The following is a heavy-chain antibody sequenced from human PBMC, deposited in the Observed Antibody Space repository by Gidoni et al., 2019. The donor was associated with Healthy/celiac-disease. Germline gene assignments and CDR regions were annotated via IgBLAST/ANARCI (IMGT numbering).Heavy chain of an antibody. CDR3: TRYYDFWSGYYCLFDY. Sequence: EVQLVESGGGLVQPGRSLRLSCTASGFTFGDYAMSWFRQAPGKGLEWVGFIRSKAYGGTTEYAASVKGRFTISRDDSKSIAYLQMNSLKTEDTAVYYCTRYYDFWSGYYCLFDYWGQGTLVTVSS. J-gene: IGHJ4*02. CDR1: GFTFGDYA. D-gene: IGHD3-3*01. CDR2: IRSKAYGGTT. V-gene: IGHV3-49*03.